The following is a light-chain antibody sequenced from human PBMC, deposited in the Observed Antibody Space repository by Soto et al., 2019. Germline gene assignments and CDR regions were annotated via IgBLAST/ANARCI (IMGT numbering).Light chain of an antibody. J-gene: IGLJ3*02. V-gene: IGLV1-47*01. CDR1: WSNIGSNE. CDR2: RNS. CDR3: AAWDDSPVGV. Sequence: QSVLTQPPSASGTPGQRVTISCSGSWSNIGSNEVHWYKQLPGAAPKVLIYRNSQRPSGVPDRISGSKSGTTASLAISGLRSEDEANYYGAAWDDSPVGVFGGGTKLTVL.